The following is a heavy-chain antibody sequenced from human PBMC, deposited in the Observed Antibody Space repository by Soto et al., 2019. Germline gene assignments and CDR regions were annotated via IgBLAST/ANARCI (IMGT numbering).Heavy chain of an antibody. J-gene: IGHJ5*02. CDR3: AREDRISVPGGIWFHP. V-gene: IGHV4-59*01. Sequence: LEIRSLAGSVCGGSIEKYYWSWIRQAPGKGLEWIGYVYHNGRTSYNPSLKSRVSISVDRAKNQFSLNLSSVTDADTAVYYCAREDRISVPGGIWFHPWGQRTLVTDS. D-gene: IGHD6-13*01. CDR2: VYHNGRT. CDR1: GGSIEKYY.